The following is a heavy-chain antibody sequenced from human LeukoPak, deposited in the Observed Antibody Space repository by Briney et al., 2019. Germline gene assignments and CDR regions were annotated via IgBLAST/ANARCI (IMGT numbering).Heavy chain of an antibody. CDR2: ISSSSSYI. V-gene: IGHV3-21*01. D-gene: IGHD3-22*01. CDR3: ARKLTYYYDSSGYYYQPYYYYYGMDV. Sequence: GGSLRLSCAASGFTFSSYSMNWVRQAPGKGLEWVSSISSSSSYIYYADSVKGRFTISRDNAKNSLYLQMNSLRAEDTAVYYCARKLTYYYDSSGYYYQPYYYYYGMDVWGQGTTVTVSS. J-gene: IGHJ6*02. CDR1: GFTFSSYS.